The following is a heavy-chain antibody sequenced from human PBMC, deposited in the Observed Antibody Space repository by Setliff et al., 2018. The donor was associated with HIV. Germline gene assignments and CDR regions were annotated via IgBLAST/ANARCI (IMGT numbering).Heavy chain of an antibody. D-gene: IGHD2-2*02. V-gene: IGHV4-4*08. J-gene: IGHJ6*03. CDR3: ARDGVSIVVVPAAIHYYYYMDV. Sequence: SETLSLTCTVSGDSMSRHYWTWIRQPPGKGLEWIGHIYTSGSTNHNPSLKSRVTISVDTSKNQFSLKLSSVTAADTAVYYCARDGVSIVVVPAAIHYYYYMDVWGKGTTVTVSS. CDR1: GDSMSRHY. CDR2: IYTSGST.